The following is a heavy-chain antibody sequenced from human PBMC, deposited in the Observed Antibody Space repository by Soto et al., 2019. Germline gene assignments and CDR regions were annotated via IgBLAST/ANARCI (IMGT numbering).Heavy chain of an antibody. CDR2: IYYSGST. V-gene: IGHV4-39*01. Sequence: SETLSLTCTVSGGSISSSSYYWGWIRQPPGKGLEWIGSIYYSGSTYYNPSLKSRVTISVDTSKNQFSLKLSSVTAADTAVYYCARHSGHIFFDYWGQGTLVTVSS. J-gene: IGHJ4*02. CDR3: ARHSGHIFFDY. CDR1: GGSISSSSYY. D-gene: IGHD5-12*01.